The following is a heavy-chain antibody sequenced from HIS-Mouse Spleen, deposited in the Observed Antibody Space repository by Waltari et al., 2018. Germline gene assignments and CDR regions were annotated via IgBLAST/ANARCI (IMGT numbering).Heavy chain of an antibody. CDR3: AREIPYSSSWYDWYFDL. Sequence: QLQLQESGPGLVKPSETLSLTYTVSGGSISSSSYYWGWIRQPPGKGLEWIGSIYYSGSTYYNPSFKSRVTISVDTSKNQFSLKLSSVTAADTAVYYCAREIPYSSSWYDWYFDLWGRGTLVTVSS. CDR1: GGSISSSSYY. J-gene: IGHJ2*01. CDR2: IYYSGST. V-gene: IGHV4-39*07. D-gene: IGHD6-13*01.